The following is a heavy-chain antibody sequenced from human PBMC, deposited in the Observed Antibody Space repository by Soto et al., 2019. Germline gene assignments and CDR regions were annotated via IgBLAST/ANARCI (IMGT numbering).Heavy chain of an antibody. D-gene: IGHD3-16*01. CDR2: ISDDSSYI. J-gene: IGHJ1*01. CDR3: ATPYYFNH. Sequence: RWSLRLSCSASVFMFSAYTMNWFRQAPGKGLEWLSSISDDSSYIDYADSLRGRFTVSRDNARNSLYLQIDSLGVEDTAVYYCATPYYFNHWGPGTLVTVSS. CDR1: VFMFSAYT. V-gene: IGHV3-21*06.